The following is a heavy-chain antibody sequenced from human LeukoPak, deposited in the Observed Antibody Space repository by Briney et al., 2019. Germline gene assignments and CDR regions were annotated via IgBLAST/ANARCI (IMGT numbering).Heavy chain of an antibody. CDR2: ISWDGGNT. D-gene: IGHD2-2*01. V-gene: IGHV3-43*01. Sequence: PGGSLRLSCAASGFTFDDYTMHWVRQAPGKGLEWVSLISWDGGNTYYADSVKGRFTISRDNAKNSLYLQMNSLRAEDTAVYYCARGVVVPAALLYYYYYYMDVWGKGTTVTVSS. CDR1: GFTFDDYT. J-gene: IGHJ6*03. CDR3: ARGVVVPAALLYYYYYYMDV.